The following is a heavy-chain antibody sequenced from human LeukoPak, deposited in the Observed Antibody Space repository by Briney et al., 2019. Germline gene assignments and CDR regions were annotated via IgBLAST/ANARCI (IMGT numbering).Heavy chain of an antibody. Sequence: SVKVSCKASGGTFSSYAISWVRQAPGRGLEWMGGIIPIFGTANYAQKFQGRVTITTDESTSTAYMELSSLRSEDTAVYYCARAPYVLGIDAFDIWGQGTMVTVSS. CDR2: IIPIFGTA. CDR3: ARAPYVLGIDAFDI. V-gene: IGHV1-69*05. D-gene: IGHD7-27*01. CDR1: GGTFSSYA. J-gene: IGHJ3*02.